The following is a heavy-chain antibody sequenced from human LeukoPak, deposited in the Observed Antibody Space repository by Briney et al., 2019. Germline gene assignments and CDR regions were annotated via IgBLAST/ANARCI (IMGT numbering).Heavy chain of an antibody. J-gene: IGHJ3*02. Sequence: SETLSLTCTVSGGSISSSSYYWGWIRQPPGKGLEWIGSIYYSGSTYYNPSLKSRVTISVDTSKNQFTLKLSSVTAADTAVYYCARHDDGGNSPDAFDIWGQGTMVTVSS. CDR2: IYYSGST. V-gene: IGHV4-39*01. CDR3: ARHDDGGNSPDAFDI. D-gene: IGHD4-23*01. CDR1: GGSISSSSYY.